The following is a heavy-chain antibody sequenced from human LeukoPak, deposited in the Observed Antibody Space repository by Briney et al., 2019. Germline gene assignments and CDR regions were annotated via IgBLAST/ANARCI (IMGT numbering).Heavy chain of an antibody. J-gene: IGHJ4*02. V-gene: IGHV1-18*01. CDR3: ARTRREEGYGYYFDY. D-gene: IGHD5-18*01. Sequence: ASVKVSCTASGYTFTSYGIGWVRQAPGQGLEWMGWISAYNGNTNYAQKLQGRVTMTTDTSTSTAYMELRSLRSDDTAVYYCARTRREEGYGYYFDYWGQGTLVTVSS. CDR2: ISAYNGNT. CDR1: GYTFTSYG.